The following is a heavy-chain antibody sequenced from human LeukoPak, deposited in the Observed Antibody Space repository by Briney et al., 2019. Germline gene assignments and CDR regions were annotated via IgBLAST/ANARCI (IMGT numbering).Heavy chain of an antibody. J-gene: IGHJ4*02. CDR3: ARSAYAYSFDY. Sequence: PGGSLRLSCAASGFTFIDFGVNWVRQAPGKGLEWVSYISGSGTTIYYADSVKGRFVISRDNVKNSLSLQMNSLRDEETAVYYCARSAYAYSFDYWGQATLVSVSS. D-gene: IGHD4-11*01. V-gene: IGHV3-48*03. CDR2: ISGSGTTI. CDR1: GFTFIDFG.